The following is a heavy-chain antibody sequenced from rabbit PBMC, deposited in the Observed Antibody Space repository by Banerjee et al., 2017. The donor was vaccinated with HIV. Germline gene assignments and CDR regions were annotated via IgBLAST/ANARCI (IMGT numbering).Heavy chain of an antibody. CDR2: IDSSSDRT. D-gene: IGHD8-1*01. Sequence: QEQLEESGGDLVKPEGSLTLTCTASGFSFSSSYWICWVRQAPGKGLEWIACIDSSSDRTWYASWAKGRFTISKTSSTTLTLQMTSLTAADTATYFCSRTGDSDNTSFNLWGPGTLVTVS. J-gene: IGHJ4*01. CDR3: SRTGDSDNTSFNL. CDR1: GFSFSSSYW. V-gene: IGHV1S45*01.